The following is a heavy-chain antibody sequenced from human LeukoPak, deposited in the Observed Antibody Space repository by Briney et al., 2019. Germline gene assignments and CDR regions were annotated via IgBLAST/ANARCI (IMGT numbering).Heavy chain of an antibody. J-gene: IGHJ4*02. CDR1: GFTASSNY. CDR3: VRSIDY. V-gene: IGHV3-7*01. CDR2: INQDGSAA. Sequence: PGGSLRLSCAASGFTASSNYMSWVRQAPGKGLEWVANINQDGSAAFYVDSMKGRVTISRDNAKKSLYLQMDSLTVEDTAVYYCVRSIDYWGQGTLVTVSS.